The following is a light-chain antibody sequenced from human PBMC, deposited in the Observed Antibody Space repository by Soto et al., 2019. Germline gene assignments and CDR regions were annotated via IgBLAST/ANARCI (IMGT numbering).Light chain of an antibody. Sequence: DIQMTQSPSSLSASVGDRVTISCRASQSISNFLNWYQQKPGKAPKLLIYATSNLHSGVPSRFSGGGSETDFTLTISGLQLEDLATYYCQQSFTTLPITFGQGTRLEIK. CDR1: QSISNF. CDR2: ATS. J-gene: IGKJ5*01. CDR3: QQSFTTLPIT. V-gene: IGKV1-39*01.